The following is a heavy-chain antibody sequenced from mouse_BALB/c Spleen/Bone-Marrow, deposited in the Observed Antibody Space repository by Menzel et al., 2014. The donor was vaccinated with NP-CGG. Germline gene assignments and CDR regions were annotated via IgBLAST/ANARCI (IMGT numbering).Heavy chain of an antibody. Sequence: QVQLQQSGPELVKPGASVKMSCKASGYTFTDYVISWVKQRTGQGLEWIGEIYPGSGSTYYNEKSKGKATLTADKSSNTAYMQLSSLTSEDSAVYFCARYYDYDWYFDVWGAGTTVTVSS. V-gene: IGHV1-81*01. CDR3: ARYYDYDWYFDV. D-gene: IGHD2-4*01. CDR1: GYTFTDYV. CDR2: IYPGSGST. J-gene: IGHJ1*01.